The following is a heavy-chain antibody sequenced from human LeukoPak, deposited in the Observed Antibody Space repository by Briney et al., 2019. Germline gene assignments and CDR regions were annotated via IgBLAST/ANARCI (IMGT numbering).Heavy chain of an antibody. V-gene: IGHV4-59*01. CDR3: ARSGSSMSYAFDI. CDR2: IYYSGSS. J-gene: IGHJ3*02. Sequence: PSETLSLTCPVSGGSISSYYWIWIRQPPGKGLEWIGYIYYSGSSNYNPSLKSRVTISVVTSKYQFSLKLSSVTAADTAVYYCARSGSSMSYAFDIWGQGTMVTVSS. CDR1: GGSISSYY. D-gene: IGHD3-10*01.